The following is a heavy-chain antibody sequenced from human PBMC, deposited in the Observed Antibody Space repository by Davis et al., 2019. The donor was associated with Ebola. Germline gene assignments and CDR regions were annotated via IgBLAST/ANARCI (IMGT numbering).Heavy chain of an antibody. CDR2: IIPILGIA. J-gene: IGHJ6*02. V-gene: IGHV1-69*04. D-gene: IGHD2-21*01. CDR3: ICGDQLTGGLYYYYGMDV. CDR1: GYTFTSYA. Sequence: SVKVSCKASGYTFTSYAISWVRQAPGQGLEWMGRIIPILGIANYAQKFQGRVTITADKSTSTAYMELSSLRSEDTAVYYCICGDQLTGGLYYYYGMDVWGQGTTVTVSS.